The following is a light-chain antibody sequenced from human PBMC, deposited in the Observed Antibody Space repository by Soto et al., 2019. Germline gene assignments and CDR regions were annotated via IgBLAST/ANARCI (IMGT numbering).Light chain of an antibody. CDR2: GAS. Sequence: EIVLTQSPGTLSFSPGEKATLSCRASQTVTRNYLAWHQQKPGQTPRLLVYGASSRATGIPDRFSGSGSGTDFTLTISRLEPEDFAVYYCQQHGSSPITFGQGTRLEIK. CDR3: QQHGSSPIT. J-gene: IGKJ5*01. V-gene: IGKV3-20*01. CDR1: QTVTRNY.